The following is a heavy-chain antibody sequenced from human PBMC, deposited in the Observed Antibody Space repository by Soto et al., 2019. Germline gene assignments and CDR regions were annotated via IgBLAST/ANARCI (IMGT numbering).Heavy chain of an antibody. Sequence: ASVKVSCKASGYTFTSYGISWVRQAPGQGLEWMGWISAYNGNTNYAQKLQGRVTMTTDTSTSTAYMELRSLRSDDTAVYYCARALGAAGPSYFEYWGQGTLVTVSS. CDR1: GYTFTSYG. D-gene: IGHD6-13*01. CDR2: ISAYNGNT. CDR3: ARALGAAGPSYFEY. V-gene: IGHV1-18*01. J-gene: IGHJ4*02.